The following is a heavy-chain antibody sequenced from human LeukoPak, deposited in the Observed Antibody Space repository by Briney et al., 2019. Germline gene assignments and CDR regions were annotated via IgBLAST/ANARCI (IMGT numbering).Heavy chain of an antibody. CDR2: ITSSSNYI. CDR3: ARDCWVYGSGSYCGIDY. D-gene: IGHD3-10*01. V-gene: IGHV3-21*03. J-gene: IGHJ4*02. Sequence: GGSLRLSCAASGFTFSSYNMNWDHQAPGKGLEWVSSITSSSNYIYYADSVKGRFTISRDNAKNSLYLQMNSLRAEDTTVYYCARDCWVYGSGSYCGIDYWGQGTLVTVSS. CDR1: GFTFSSYN.